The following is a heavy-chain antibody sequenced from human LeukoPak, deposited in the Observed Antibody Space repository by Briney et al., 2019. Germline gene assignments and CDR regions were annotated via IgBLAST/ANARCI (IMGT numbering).Heavy chain of an antibody. Sequence: GESLKISCKGSGYSFTSYWIGWVRQMPGKGLEWMGILYPGDSDTSYSPSFQGQVTISADKSISTAYLQWSSLKASDTAMYYCARGSDVPFPSGYCSGGSFYPYGMDVWGQGTTVTVSS. D-gene: IGHD2-15*01. CDR3: ARGSDVPFPSGYCSGGSFYPYGMDV. CDR2: LYPGDSDT. CDR1: GYSFTSYW. J-gene: IGHJ6*02. V-gene: IGHV5-51*01.